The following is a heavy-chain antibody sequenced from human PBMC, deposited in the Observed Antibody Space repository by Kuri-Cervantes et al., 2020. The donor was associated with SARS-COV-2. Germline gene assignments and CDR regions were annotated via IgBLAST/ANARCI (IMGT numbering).Heavy chain of an antibody. J-gene: IGHJ6*02. CDR1: GVTNSNYG. CDR2: ISAYNGNT. V-gene: IGHV1-18*01. D-gene: IGHD4-17*01. CDR3: ARPEGDYGGWYYYYGMDV. Sequence: ASVKVSCKASGVTNSNYGINWVRQAPGQGLEWMGWISAYNGNTNYAQKLQGRVTMTTDTSTSTAYMGLRSLRSDDTAVYYCARPEGDYGGWYYYYGMDVWGQGTTVTVSS.